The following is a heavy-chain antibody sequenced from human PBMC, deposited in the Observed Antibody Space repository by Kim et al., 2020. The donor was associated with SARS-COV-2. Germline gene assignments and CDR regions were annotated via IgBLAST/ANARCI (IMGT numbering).Heavy chain of an antibody. D-gene: IGHD5-12*01. J-gene: IGHJ4*02. CDR3: ARDQDLGYSGYDEGFDY. Sequence: EKCRFTNYRDKSKNTLYLQMNSLRAEDTAVYYCARDQDLGYSGYDEGFDYWGQGTLVTVSS. V-gene: IGHV3-30*01.